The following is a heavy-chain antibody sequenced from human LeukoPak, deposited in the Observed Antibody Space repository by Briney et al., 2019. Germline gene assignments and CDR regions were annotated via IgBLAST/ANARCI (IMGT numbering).Heavy chain of an antibody. CDR3: ARLAQNRGRYFDL. CDR1: GGSFRGYY. Sequence: KPSETLSLTCAVYGGSFRGYYWSWIRQPPGKGLEWIGEINHSGSTNYNPSLKSRVTISVDPSKNQFSLKLSSVTAADTAVYYCARLAQNRGRYFDLWGRGTLVTVSS. J-gene: IGHJ2*01. V-gene: IGHV4-34*01. CDR2: INHSGST. D-gene: IGHD2/OR15-2a*01.